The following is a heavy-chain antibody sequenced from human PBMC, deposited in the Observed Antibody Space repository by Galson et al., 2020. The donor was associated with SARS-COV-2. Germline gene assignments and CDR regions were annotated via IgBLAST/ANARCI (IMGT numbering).Heavy chain of an antibody. CDR3: ARDQGGGSYRLGFDY. J-gene: IGHJ4*02. D-gene: IGHD1-26*01. CDR2: INPNSGGT. Sequence: ASVKVSCKASGYTFTDYYMHWVRQAPGQGLEWMGRINPNSGGTNYAQKFQGRVTLTRDMSTSTAYMELSRLRSDDTAVYYCARDQGGGSYRLGFDYWGQGTLVTVSS. V-gene: IGHV1-2*06. CDR1: GYTFTDYY.